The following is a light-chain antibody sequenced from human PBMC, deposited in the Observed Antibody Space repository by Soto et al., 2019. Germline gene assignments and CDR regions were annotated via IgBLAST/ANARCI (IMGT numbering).Light chain of an antibody. Sequence: DIQMTQSPSTLSASVGDRVTITCRASQSISTWLAWYQQKPGKTPKVLIYKASTLASGVPTRFSGSGSGTEFTLTISSLQPDDFAIYYCLQYNTFARPFGQGTRVEIK. J-gene: IGKJ1*01. CDR3: LQYNTFARP. CDR1: QSISTW. CDR2: KAS. V-gene: IGKV1-5*03.